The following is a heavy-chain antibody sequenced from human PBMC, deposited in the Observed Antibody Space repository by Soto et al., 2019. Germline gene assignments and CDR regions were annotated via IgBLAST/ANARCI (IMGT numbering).Heavy chain of an antibody. J-gene: IGHJ6*02. CDR2: ISAYNGNT. CDR3: ARDYYGSGSYPLIYGMDV. V-gene: IGHV1-18*01. Sequence: GASVKVSCKASGYTFTSYGISCVRQAPGQGLEWMGWISAYNGNTNYAQKLQGRVTMTTDTSTSTAYMELRSLRSDDTAVYYCARDYYGSGSYPLIYGMDVWGQGTTVTVSS. CDR1: GYTFTSYG. D-gene: IGHD3-10*01.